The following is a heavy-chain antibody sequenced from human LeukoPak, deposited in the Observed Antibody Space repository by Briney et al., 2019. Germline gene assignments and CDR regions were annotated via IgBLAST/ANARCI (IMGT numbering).Heavy chain of an antibody. CDR2: IYYSGST. CDR1: GGSISSYY. CDR3: ARDHELGWFDP. V-gene: IGHV4-59*01. Sequence: KPSETLSLTCTVSGGSISSYYWSWIRQPPGKGLEWIGYIYYSGSTNYNPSLKSRVTISVDTSKNQFSLKLSSVTAADMAVYYCARDHELGWFDPWGQGTLVTVSS. J-gene: IGHJ5*02. D-gene: IGHD1-26*01.